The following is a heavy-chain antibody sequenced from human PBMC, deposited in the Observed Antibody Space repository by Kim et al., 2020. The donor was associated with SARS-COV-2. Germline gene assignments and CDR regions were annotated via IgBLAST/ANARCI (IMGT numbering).Heavy chain of an antibody. D-gene: IGHD3-3*01. CDR2: INPNSGGT. CDR3: AGVLRFLEWSDEDYFDY. V-gene: IGHV1-2*06. Sequence: ASVKVSCKASGYTFTGYYMHWVRQAPGQGLEWMGRINPNSGGTNYAQKFQGRVTMTRDTSISTAYMELSRLRSDDTAVYYCAGVLRFLEWSDEDYFDYWGQGTLVTVSS. J-gene: IGHJ4*02. CDR1: GYTFTGYY.